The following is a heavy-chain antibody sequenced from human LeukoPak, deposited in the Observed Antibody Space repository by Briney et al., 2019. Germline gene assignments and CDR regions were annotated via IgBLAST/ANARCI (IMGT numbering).Heavy chain of an antibody. D-gene: IGHD1-26*01. CDR1: GFTFNSYW. J-gene: IGHJ4*02. CDR2: IRQDGSEE. CDR3: ARWSGSRHSVDY. V-gene: IGHV3-7*04. Sequence: GGSLRLSCAASGFTFNSYWMTWVRLSPGKGLGWVAHIRQDGSEEYYVDSVKGRFTISRDSANNSLYLQMNSLRVEDTAVYYCARWSGSRHSVDYWGQGTLVTVSS.